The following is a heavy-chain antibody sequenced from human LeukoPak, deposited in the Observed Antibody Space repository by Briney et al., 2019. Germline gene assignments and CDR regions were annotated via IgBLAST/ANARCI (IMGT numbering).Heavy chain of an antibody. Sequence: SETLSLTCAVYGGSFSGYYWSWIRQPPGKGLEWIGEINHSGSTNYNPSLKSRVTISVDTSKNQFSLKLSSVTAADTAVYYCARDAYSSSWYNYYAFDIWGQGTMVTVSS. CDR3: ARDAYSSSWYNYYAFDI. D-gene: IGHD6-13*01. CDR1: GGSFSGYY. J-gene: IGHJ3*02. CDR2: INHSGST. V-gene: IGHV4-34*01.